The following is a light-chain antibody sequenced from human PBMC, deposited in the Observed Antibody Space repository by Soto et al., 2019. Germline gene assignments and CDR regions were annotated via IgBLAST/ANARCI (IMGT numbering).Light chain of an antibody. CDR2: DDS. V-gene: IGLV2-14*01. Sequence: QSALTQPASVSGSPGQSITISCTGTSSDVGSYNYVSWYQQHPGKAPQLMIYDDSNRPSGVSNPFSGSNSAATASLTIFGLQAEDEDDYYCSSYTRSSTLGVFGGGTKLTVL. CDR1: SSDVGSYNY. CDR3: SSYTRSSTLGV. J-gene: IGLJ3*02.